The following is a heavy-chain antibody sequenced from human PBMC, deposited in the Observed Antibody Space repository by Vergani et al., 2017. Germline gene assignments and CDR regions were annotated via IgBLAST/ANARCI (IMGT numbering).Heavy chain of an antibody. Sequence: QVQLQESGPGLVKPSQTLSLTCTVSGGSISSGDYYWSWIRQPPGKGLEWFGYIYYSGSTYYNPSLKSRVTISVDTSKNQFSLKLSSVTAADTAVYYCARITVTTGKGDAFDIWGQGTMVTVSS. CDR2: IYYSGST. CDR3: ARITVTTGKGDAFDI. CDR1: GGSISSGDYY. J-gene: IGHJ3*02. V-gene: IGHV4-30-4*01. D-gene: IGHD4-17*01.